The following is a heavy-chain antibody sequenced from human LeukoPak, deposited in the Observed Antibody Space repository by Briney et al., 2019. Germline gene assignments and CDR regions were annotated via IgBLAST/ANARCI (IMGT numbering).Heavy chain of an antibody. Sequence: SETLSLTCTVSGGSISSSSYYWGWIRQPPGKGLEWIGSIYYSGSTYYNPSLKSRVTISVDTSKNQFSLKLSSVTAADTAVYYCARGYYDSSALYYFDYWGQGTLVTVSS. CDR1: GGSISSSSYY. D-gene: IGHD3-22*01. J-gene: IGHJ4*02. CDR3: ARGYYDSSALYYFDY. V-gene: IGHV4-39*07. CDR2: IYYSGST.